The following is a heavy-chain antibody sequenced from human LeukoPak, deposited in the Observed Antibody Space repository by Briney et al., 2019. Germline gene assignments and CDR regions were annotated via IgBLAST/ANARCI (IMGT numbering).Heavy chain of an antibody. CDR3: AREGLLWFGEFREFDP. Sequence: ASVKVSCKASGYTFTSYDINWVRQATGQGLEWMGWMNPNSGNTGYAQKFQGRVTMTRNTSISTAYMELSSLRSEDTAVYYCAREGLLWFGEFREFDPWGQGTLVTVSS. D-gene: IGHD3-10*01. V-gene: IGHV1-8*01. CDR2: MNPNSGNT. J-gene: IGHJ5*02. CDR1: GYTFTSYD.